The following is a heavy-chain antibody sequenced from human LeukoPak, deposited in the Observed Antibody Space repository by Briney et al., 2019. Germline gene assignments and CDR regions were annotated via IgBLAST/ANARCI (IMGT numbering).Heavy chain of an antibody. J-gene: IGHJ4*02. CDR2: IYTSGST. CDR3: ARAPKYYYDSSGYSYYYFDY. V-gene: IGHV4-61*02. D-gene: IGHD3-22*01. Sequence: PSQTLSLTCTVSGGSISSGSYYWSWIRQPAGKGLEWIGRIYTSGSTNYNPSLKSRVTISVDTSKNQFSLKLSSVIAADTAVYYCARAPKYYYDSSGYSYYYFDYWGQGTLVTVSS. CDR1: GGSISSGSYY.